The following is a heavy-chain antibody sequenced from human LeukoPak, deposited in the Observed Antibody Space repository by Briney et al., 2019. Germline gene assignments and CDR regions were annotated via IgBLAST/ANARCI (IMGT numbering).Heavy chain of an antibody. CDR2: IKQDGSEK. Sequence: GGSLRLSCAASGFTFSSYWMSWVRQAPGKGLEWVANIKQDGSEKYYVDSVKGRFTISRDNAKNSLYLQMNSLRAEDTAVYYCARDSSGWYAGFYYWGQGTLVTVSS. V-gene: IGHV3-7*01. CDR1: GFTFSSYW. CDR3: ARDSSGWYAGFYY. D-gene: IGHD6-19*01. J-gene: IGHJ4*02.